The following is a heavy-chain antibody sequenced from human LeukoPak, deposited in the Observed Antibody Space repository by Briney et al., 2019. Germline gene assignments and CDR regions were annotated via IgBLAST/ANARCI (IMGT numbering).Heavy chain of an antibody. CDR2: MNPNSGNT. J-gene: IGHJ5*02. D-gene: IGHD3-10*01. Sequence: ASVKVSCKASGGTFSSYAISWVRQATGQGLEWMGWMNPNSGNTGYAQKFQGRVTMTRNTSISTAYMELSSLGSEDTAVYYCARGYYKGVRGVLSRLNWFDPWGQGTLVTVSS. CDR3: ARGYYKGVRGVLSRLNWFDP. CDR1: GGTFSSYA. V-gene: IGHV1-8*02.